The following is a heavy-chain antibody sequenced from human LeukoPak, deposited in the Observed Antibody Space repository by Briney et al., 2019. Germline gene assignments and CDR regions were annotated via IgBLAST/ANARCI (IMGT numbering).Heavy chain of an antibody. D-gene: IGHD2-15*01. CDR1: GGSISSHNW. CDR3: APLGYCSGDDCHRPY. Sequence: SETLSLTCAVSGGSISSHNWWSWVRQPPGRGLEWIGEIYHSGSTNYNPSLKCRVTISVDKSKNQFSLKLNSVTAADTAVYYCAPLGYCSGDDCHRPYWGQRALVTVSS. J-gene: IGHJ4*02. V-gene: IGHV4-4*02. CDR2: IYHSGST.